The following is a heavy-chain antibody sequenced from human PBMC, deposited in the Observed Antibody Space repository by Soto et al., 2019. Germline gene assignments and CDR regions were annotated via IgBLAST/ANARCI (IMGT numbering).Heavy chain of an antibody. Sequence: PSETLSLTCAVSGGSISSYYCSWIRQPPGKGLEWIGHIYYSGSTNYNPSLKSRVTISVDTSKNQFSLKLSSVTAADTAVYYCARTALGWFDPWGQGTLVTVSS. V-gene: IGHV4-59*01. CDR3: ARTALGWFDP. CDR2: IYYSGST. D-gene: IGHD2-21*02. CDR1: GGSISSYY. J-gene: IGHJ5*02.